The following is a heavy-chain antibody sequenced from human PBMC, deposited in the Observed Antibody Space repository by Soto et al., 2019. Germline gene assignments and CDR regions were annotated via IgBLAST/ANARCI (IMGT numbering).Heavy chain of an antibody. D-gene: IGHD6-6*01. CDR1: GGSISSSSYY. J-gene: IGHJ5*02. CDR2: IYYSGST. CDR3: ARHGPYSSSKVYNWFDP. Sequence: PSETLSLTCTVSGGSISSSSYYWGWIRQPPGKGLEWIGSIYYSGSTYYNPSLKSRVTISVDTSKNQFSLKLSSVTAADTAVYYCARHGPYSSSKVYNWFDPWGQGTLVTVSS. V-gene: IGHV4-39*01.